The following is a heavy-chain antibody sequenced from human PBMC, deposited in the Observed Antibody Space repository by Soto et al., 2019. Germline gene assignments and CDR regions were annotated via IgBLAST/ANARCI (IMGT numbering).Heavy chain of an antibody. CDR2: ISYDGSNK. CDR3: ARETRN. J-gene: IGHJ4*02. CDR1: GFTFSSYA. V-gene: IGHV3-30-3*01. Sequence: QSGGSLRLSCAASGFTFSSYAMHWVRQAPGKGLEWVAVISYDGSNKYYADSVKGRFTISRDNSKNTLYLQMNSLRAEDTAVYYCARETRNWGQGTLVTVSS.